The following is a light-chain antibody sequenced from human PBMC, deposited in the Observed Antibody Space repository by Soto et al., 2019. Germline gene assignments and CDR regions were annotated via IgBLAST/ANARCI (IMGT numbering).Light chain of an antibody. CDR1: SSDVGGYNY. CDR3: SSYAGSKDVV. Sequence: QSALTQPPSASGSPGQSVTISCTGTSSDVGGYNYVSWYQQHPGKAPKLMIYEVSKRPSGVPDRFSGSKSGNTASRTVSGLQAEDEADYYCSSYAGSKDVVFGGGTKLTVL. J-gene: IGLJ2*01. V-gene: IGLV2-8*01. CDR2: EVS.